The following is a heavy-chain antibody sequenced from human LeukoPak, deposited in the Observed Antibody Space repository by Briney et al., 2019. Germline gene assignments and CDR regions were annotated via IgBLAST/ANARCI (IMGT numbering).Heavy chain of an antibody. CDR2: IYYSGST. Sequence: PSETLSLTCTVSGGSISSGGYYWSWIRQHPGKGLEWIGYIYYSGSTYYNPSLKSRVTISVDTSKNQFSLKLSSVTAADTAVYYCARLSVGATFDYWGQGTLVTVSS. V-gene: IGHV4-31*03. CDR3: ARLSVGATFDY. J-gene: IGHJ4*02. D-gene: IGHD1-26*01. CDR1: GGSISSGGYY.